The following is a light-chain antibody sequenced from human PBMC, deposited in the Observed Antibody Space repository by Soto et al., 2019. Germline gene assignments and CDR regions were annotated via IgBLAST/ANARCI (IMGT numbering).Light chain of an antibody. CDR1: QSVSSY. CDR3: QQYGSSPLYT. V-gene: IGKV3-20*01. Sequence: VLTQSPATLSLSPGESATLSCRASQSVSSYLAWYQQKPGQAPRLLIYGAYSRATGIPDRFSGSGSGTDFTLTISRLEPEDFAVYYCQQYGSSPLYTFGQGTKVDIK. CDR2: GAY. J-gene: IGKJ2*01.